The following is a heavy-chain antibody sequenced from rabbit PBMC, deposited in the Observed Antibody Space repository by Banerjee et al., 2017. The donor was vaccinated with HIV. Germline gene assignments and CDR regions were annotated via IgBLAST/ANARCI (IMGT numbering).Heavy chain of an antibody. D-gene: IGHD1-1*01. CDR3: ARDLTGVIGWNFNL. J-gene: IGHJ4*01. Sequence: QEQLEESGGDLVKPEGSLTLTCTASGFSFNNNYVMCWVRQAPGKGLEWIACIDAGSNGNTYYASWAKGRFTLSKTSSTTVTLQMTSLTAADTATYFCARDLTGVIGWNFNLWGPGTLVTVS. CDR2: IDAGSNGNT. CDR1: GFSFNNNYV. V-gene: IGHV1S45*01.